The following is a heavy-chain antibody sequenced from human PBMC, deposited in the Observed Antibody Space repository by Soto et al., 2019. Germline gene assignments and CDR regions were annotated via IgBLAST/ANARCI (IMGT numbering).Heavy chain of an antibody. CDR1: GFTVSSNY. CDR3: ARDRSGGSYFYGMDV. V-gene: IGHV3-53*01. Sequence: GESLRLSCAASGFTVSSNYMSWVRQAPGKGLEWVSVIYSGGSTYYADSVKGRFTISRDNSKNTLYLQMNSLRAEDTAVYYCARDRSGGSYFYGMDVWGQGTTVTVSS. CDR2: IYSGGST. D-gene: IGHD3-16*01. J-gene: IGHJ6*02.